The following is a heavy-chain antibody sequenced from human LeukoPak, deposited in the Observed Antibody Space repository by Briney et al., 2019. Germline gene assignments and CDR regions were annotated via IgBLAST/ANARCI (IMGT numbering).Heavy chain of an antibody. J-gene: IGHJ4*02. D-gene: IGHD6-19*01. CDR3: ARDGGGGWPFDH. V-gene: IGHV3-7*01. CDR1: GFTFSSYW. CDR2: IKQDGGDQ. Sequence: GGSLRLSCAASGFTFSSYWMSWVRQAPGKGLEWVANIKQDGGDQYYVDSVKGRFTISRDNAKNSLYLQMNSLRAEDTAAYFCARDGGGGWPFDHWGQGTLVTVSS.